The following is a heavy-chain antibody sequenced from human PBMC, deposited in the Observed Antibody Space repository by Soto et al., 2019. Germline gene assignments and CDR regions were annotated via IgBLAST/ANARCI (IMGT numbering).Heavy chain of an antibody. CDR2: INGDGSTT. CDR1: GFAFSTYW. Sequence: EVQLVESGGGLVQPGGSLRLSCAASGFAFSTYWMHWVRRAPGKGLVWVSRINGDGSTTTYADSVKGRFTISRDNAKNTLYLQMNSLRAEDTAVYYCARGLDYWGQGTLVTVSS. V-gene: IGHV3-74*01. CDR3: ARGLDY. J-gene: IGHJ4*02.